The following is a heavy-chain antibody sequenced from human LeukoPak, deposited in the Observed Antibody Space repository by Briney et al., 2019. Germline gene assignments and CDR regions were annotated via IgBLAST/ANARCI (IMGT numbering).Heavy chain of an antibody. CDR1: GFSFSTYG. D-gene: IGHD3-16*01. V-gene: IGHV3-33*01. J-gene: IGHJ4*02. CDR2: IWNAGSKT. Sequence: PGGSLRLSCAASGFSFSTYGMHRVRQAPGKGLEWVALIWNAGSKTYYSESVKGRFIISRDNSKNTLYLQMKSLRAEDAAVYYCVGDTPPGGYFYLDYWGQGTLVIVSS. CDR3: VGDTPPGGYFYLDY.